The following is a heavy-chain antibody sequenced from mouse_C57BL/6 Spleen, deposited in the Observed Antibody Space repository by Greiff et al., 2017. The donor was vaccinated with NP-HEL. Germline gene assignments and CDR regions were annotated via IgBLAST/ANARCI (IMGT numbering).Heavy chain of an antibody. CDR3: ARGDYDVGHAMDY. CDR1: GYTFTDYY. Sequence: QVQLQQSGAELVRPGASVKLSCKASGYTFTDYYINWVKQRPGQGLEWIARIYPGSGNTYYNEKFKGKATLTAEKSSSTAYMQLSSLTSEDSAVYFCARGDYDVGHAMDYWGQGTSVTVSS. CDR2: IYPGSGNT. V-gene: IGHV1-76*01. J-gene: IGHJ4*01. D-gene: IGHD2-4*01.